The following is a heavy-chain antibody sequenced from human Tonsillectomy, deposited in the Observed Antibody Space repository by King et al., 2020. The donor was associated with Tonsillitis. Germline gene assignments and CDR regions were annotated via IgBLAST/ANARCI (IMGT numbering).Heavy chain of an antibody. D-gene: IGHD3-10*01. CDR1: GYTFTSYY. Sequence: QLVQSGAEVKKPGASVKVSCKASGYTFTSYYMHWVRQAPGQGLEWMGIINPSGGSTSSAQKFQGRVTMTRDTSTSTVYMDLSSLRSEDTAVYYCATGAYYYGSGSYYGGMDVWGQGTTVTVAS. CDR2: INPSGGST. V-gene: IGHV1-46*01. J-gene: IGHJ6*02. CDR3: ATGAYYYGSGSYYGGMDV.